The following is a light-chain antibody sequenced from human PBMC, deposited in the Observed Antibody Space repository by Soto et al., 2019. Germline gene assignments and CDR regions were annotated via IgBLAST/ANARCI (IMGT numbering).Light chain of an antibody. V-gene: IGKV3-15*01. CDR2: GAS. Sequence: EIVMTQSPATLSVSPGERATLSCRASHSVSGNLAWYQQKPGQAPRLLIYGASTRATSIPARFSGSGSGTDFTLTISSLQSEDFAVYYCQQYNNWPPTFGQGTRLEIK. CDR3: QQYNNWPPT. J-gene: IGKJ5*01. CDR1: HSVSGN.